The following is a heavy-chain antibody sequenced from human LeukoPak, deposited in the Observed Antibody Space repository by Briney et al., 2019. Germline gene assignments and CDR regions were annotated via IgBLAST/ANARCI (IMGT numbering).Heavy chain of an antibody. J-gene: IGHJ4*02. Sequence: GGSLRLSCAASGFTFSSYGMHWVRQAPGKGLEWVAVISYDGSNKYYADSVKGRFTISRDNSKNTLYLQMNSLRAEDTAVYYCAKDLNEYYYDSSGYYPGDYWGQGTLVTVSS. CDR2: ISYDGSNK. CDR3: AKDLNEYYYDSSGYYPGDY. CDR1: GFTFSSYG. V-gene: IGHV3-30*18. D-gene: IGHD3-22*01.